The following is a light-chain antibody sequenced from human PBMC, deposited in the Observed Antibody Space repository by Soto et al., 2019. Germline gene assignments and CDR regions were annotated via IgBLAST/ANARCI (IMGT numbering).Light chain of an antibody. CDR2: GES. V-gene: IGLV1-40*01. CDR1: TSNIGANYD. J-gene: IGLJ2*01. CDR3: QAHDFSLRGNVL. Sequence: QSVLTQPPSLSGAPGQRVTISCTGTTSNIGANYDVHWYQQLPGSAPKLLTSGESNRPSGVPARFSGSKSGTSASLTIAGRQAEDEAVYYCQAHDFSLRGNVLFGGGTKLTVL.